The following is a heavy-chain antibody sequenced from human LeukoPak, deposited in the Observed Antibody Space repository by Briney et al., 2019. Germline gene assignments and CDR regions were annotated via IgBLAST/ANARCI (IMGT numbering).Heavy chain of an antibody. CDR3: ARGVRIAVAGNIDY. CDR1: GFTFSSYG. V-gene: IGHV3-30*02. CDR2: IRYDGSNK. D-gene: IGHD6-19*01. J-gene: IGHJ4*02. Sequence: GGSLRLSCVASGFTFSSYGMHRVRQAPGKGLEWVAFIRYDGSNKYYADSVKGRFTISRDNSKNTLYLQMNSLRAEDTAVYYCARGVRIAVAGNIDYWGQGTLVTVSS.